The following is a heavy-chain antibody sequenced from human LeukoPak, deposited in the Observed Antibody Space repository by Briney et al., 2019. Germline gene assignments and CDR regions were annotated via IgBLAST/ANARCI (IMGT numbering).Heavy chain of an antibody. CDR2: VHYTGNT. V-gene: IGHV4-39*01. J-gene: IGHJ4*02. Sequence: PSETLSLTCTVSGGXITTHANYWAWIRQPPGRGLEWIGGVHYTGNTYSNTSLKSRVTMSVDTSKNRFSLNLSSVTAADTAVYYCARRSGVWYFDYWGRGILVTVSP. D-gene: IGHD3-3*01. CDR1: GGXITTHANY. CDR3: ARRSGVWYFDY.